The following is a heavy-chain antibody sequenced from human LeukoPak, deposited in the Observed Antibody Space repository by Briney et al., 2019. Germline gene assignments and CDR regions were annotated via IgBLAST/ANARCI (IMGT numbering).Heavy chain of an antibody. CDR2: IYYSGST. J-gene: IGHJ5*02. V-gene: IGHV4-59*01. D-gene: IGHD3-3*01. CDR3: ARHTIFGVLDGDWFDP. CDR1: GGSITNYY. Sequence: PSETLSLTCTVSGGSITNYYWTWLRQPPGKGLEWSGYIYYSGSTNYNPSLESRVTISVDTSKSQFSLKLSSVTAADTAVSYCARHTIFGVLDGDWFDPWGQGTPVTVSS.